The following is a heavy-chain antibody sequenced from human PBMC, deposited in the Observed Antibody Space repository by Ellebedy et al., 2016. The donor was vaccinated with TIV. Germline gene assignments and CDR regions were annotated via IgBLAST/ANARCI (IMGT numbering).Heavy chain of an antibody. Sequence: GESLKISCQVSGYDFSTYGIGWVRQMPGKGLEWMGIIYPGDSQNIYSPSFQGPVPMSVDKSIGTAYLQWSSLKASDTAIYYCVRYGACSPGSCVVARPFYYYGMDVWGQGTTVTVSS. CDR3: VRYGACSPGSCVVARPFYYYGMDV. CDR2: IYPGDSQN. D-gene: IGHD1-1*01. V-gene: IGHV5-51*01. J-gene: IGHJ6*02. CDR1: GYDFSTYG.